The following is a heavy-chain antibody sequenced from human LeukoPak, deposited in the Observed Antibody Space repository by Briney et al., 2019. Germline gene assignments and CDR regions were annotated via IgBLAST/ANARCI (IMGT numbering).Heavy chain of an antibody. CDR2: ISSSSRDT. V-gene: IGHV3-11*03. Sequence: PGGSLRLSCAASGFIFSDYYMSWIRQAPGKGLDRVSYISSSSRDTNYADSVRGRFTFSRDNAKKSAYLQMNSLRAEDTAVYFFFFKQKTAYEMDVWGQGTTVTVAS. J-gene: IGHJ6*02. CDR1: GFIFSDYY. D-gene: IGHD2-21*01. CDR3: FFKQKTAYEMDV.